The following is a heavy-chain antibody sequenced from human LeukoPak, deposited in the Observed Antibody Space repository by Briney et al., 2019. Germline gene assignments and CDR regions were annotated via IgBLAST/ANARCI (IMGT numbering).Heavy chain of an antibody. CDR2: ISTSSSYI. CDR1: GFTFSSYS. V-gene: IGHV3-21*01. CDR3: ARGRYSSGWDETFDY. D-gene: IGHD6-19*01. Sequence: PGGSLRLSCAASGFTFSSYSMNWFRQSPGKGLEWVSCISTSSSYIYYADSVKGRFTISRDNAKNSLYLQMNSLRAEDTAVYYCARGRYSSGWDETFDYWGQGTLVTVSS. J-gene: IGHJ4*02.